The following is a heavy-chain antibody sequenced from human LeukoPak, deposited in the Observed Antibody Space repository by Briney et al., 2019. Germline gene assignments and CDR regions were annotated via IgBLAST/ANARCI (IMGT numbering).Heavy chain of an antibody. D-gene: IGHD5-18*01. Sequence: ASVKVSCKASGYTFTTYDIDWVRQATGQGLEWMGWMNPNSGNTGYAQKFQGRVTMTRNTSISTAFMELSGLRSEDTAVYFCARRNTAMVAGLDYWGQGSLVTVSS. CDR1: GYTFTTYD. V-gene: IGHV1-8*01. J-gene: IGHJ4*02. CDR2: MNPNSGNT. CDR3: ARRNTAMVAGLDY.